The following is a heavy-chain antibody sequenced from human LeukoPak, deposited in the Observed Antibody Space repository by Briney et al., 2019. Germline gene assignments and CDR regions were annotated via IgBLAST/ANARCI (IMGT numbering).Heavy chain of an antibody. Sequence: ASVKVSCKASGYTFTSYAMNWVRQAPGQGLEWMRWINTNTGNPTYAQGFTGRFVFSLDTSVSTAYLQISSLKAEDTAVYYCARDRRIAARRRPGNYYMDVWGKGTTVTVSS. CDR1: GYTFTSYA. CDR2: INTNTGNP. V-gene: IGHV7-4-1*02. J-gene: IGHJ6*03. D-gene: IGHD6-6*01. CDR3: ARDRRIAARRRPGNYYMDV.